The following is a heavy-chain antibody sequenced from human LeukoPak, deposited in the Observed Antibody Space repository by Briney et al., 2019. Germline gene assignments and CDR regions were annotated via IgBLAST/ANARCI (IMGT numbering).Heavy chain of an antibody. CDR3: ARGHMVRGVIIYYYYGMDV. V-gene: IGHV1-8*01. CDR2: MNPNSGNT. CDR1: GYTFTSYD. D-gene: IGHD3-10*01. J-gene: IGHJ6*02. Sequence: ASVKVSCKASGYTFTSYDINWVRQAPGQGLEWMGWMNPNSGNTGYAQKFQGRVTMTRNTSISTAYMELSSLRSEDTAVYYCARGHMVRGVIIYYYYGMDVWGQGTTVTVSS.